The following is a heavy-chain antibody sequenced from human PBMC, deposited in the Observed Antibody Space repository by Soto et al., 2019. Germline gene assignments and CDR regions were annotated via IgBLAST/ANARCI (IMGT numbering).Heavy chain of an antibody. CDR2: VSFDGTNK. Sequence: QVQLVESGGGVVQPGRSLRLSCAASGFTFSTHAMHWVRQAPGKGLECVAIVSFDGTNKYHADSVKGRFTISRDNTKKTLYLQMSGLTTEDTAVYYCASDQTGITTAGGGRIDHWGQGTLVTVSS. CDR3: ASDQTGITTAGGGRIDH. CDR1: GFTFSTHA. D-gene: IGHD6-13*01. V-gene: IGHV3-30-3*01. J-gene: IGHJ4*02.